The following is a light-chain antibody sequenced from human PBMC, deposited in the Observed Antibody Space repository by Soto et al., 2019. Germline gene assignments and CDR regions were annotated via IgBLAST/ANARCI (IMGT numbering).Light chain of an antibody. V-gene: IGLV1-47*01. J-gene: IGLJ2*01. CDR2: RND. Sequence: QSALTQPPSVSGTPGQRVTISCSGSSSNIGSNYVYWYQQLPGTAPKLLMYRNDMRPSGVPDRISGSNSGTSASLAISGLRSEDEAEYYCAAWDDSLSGVVFGGGTKLTVL. CDR3: AAWDDSLSGVV. CDR1: SSNIGSNY.